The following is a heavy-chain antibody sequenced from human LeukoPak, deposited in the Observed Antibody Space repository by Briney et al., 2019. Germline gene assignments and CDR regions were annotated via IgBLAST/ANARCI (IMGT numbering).Heavy chain of an antibody. Sequence: ASVKVSCKASGGTFSSYAISWVRQAPGQGLEWMGRINPNSGDTNYEQKFQGRVTMTSDTSISTAYMELSTLRSDDTAVYYCARSGGHCTNGVCHTDYYMDVWGKGTTVTVSS. V-gene: IGHV1-2*02. D-gene: IGHD2-8*01. CDR3: ARSGGHCTNGVCHTDYYMDV. CDR2: INPNSGDT. CDR1: GGTFSSYA. J-gene: IGHJ6*03.